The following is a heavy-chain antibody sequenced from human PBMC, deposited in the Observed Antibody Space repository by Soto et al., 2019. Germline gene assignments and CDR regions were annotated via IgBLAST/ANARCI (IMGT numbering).Heavy chain of an antibody. CDR3: VREAGLYHLLVRYFYYALDV. J-gene: IGHJ6*02. CDR2: ISSSSSTI. CDR1: GFTFSNYN. D-gene: IGHD2-2*01. Sequence: ELQLVESGGGLVQPGGSLRLSCAASGFTFSNYNMNWVRQAPGKGLEWVSYISSSSSTIYYADSVKGRFTISRDNAKNSLYLQMNSLTDEDTAVYYCVREAGLYHLLVRYFYYALDVWGQGTTVTVSS. V-gene: IGHV3-48*02.